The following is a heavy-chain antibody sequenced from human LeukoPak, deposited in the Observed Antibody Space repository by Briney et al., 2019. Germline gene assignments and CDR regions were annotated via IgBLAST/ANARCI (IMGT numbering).Heavy chain of an antibody. CDR1: GGTFSSYA. Sequence: SVKVSCKASGGTFSSYAISWVRQAPGQGLEWMGGIIPIFGTANYAQKFQGRVTITTDESTSTAYMELSSLRSEDTAVYYCARSPARGYDILTNYNDYWGQGTLVTVSS. CDR2: IIPIFGTA. CDR3: ARSPARGYDILTNYNDY. J-gene: IGHJ4*02. D-gene: IGHD3-9*01. V-gene: IGHV1-69*05.